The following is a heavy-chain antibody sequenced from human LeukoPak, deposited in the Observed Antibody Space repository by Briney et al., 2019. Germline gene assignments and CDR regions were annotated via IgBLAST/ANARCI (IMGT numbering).Heavy chain of an antibody. CDR1: GYTFTGYY. D-gene: IGHD6-19*01. J-gene: IGHJ4*02. CDR3: AKEGNSGWVPNY. V-gene: IGHV1-2*02. Sequence: ASVKVSCRASGYTFTGYYIHWVRQAPGQGLEWMGWINPNNGDTNFAQKFQGRVTMTRDTSISTVYMELSRLRSDDTAVYYCAKEGNSGWVPNYWGQGTLVTVSS. CDR2: INPNNGDT.